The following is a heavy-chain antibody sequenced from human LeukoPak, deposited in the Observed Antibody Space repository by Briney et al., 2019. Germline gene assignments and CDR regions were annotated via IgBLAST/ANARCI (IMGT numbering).Heavy chain of an antibody. CDR1: GYTFSSDA. V-gene: IGHV3-23*01. J-gene: IGHJ4*02. D-gene: IGHD2-15*01. CDR3: ARGYCSGGSCTWGLFDS. CDR2: ITGSGDST. Sequence: PGGSLRLSCAATGYTFSSDAMSWVRQAPGKGLEWVSVITGSGDSTYYADSVKGRFTTSRDNSKNTLYLQMNSLRAEDTALYYCARGYCSGGSCTWGLFDSWGQGTLVTVSS.